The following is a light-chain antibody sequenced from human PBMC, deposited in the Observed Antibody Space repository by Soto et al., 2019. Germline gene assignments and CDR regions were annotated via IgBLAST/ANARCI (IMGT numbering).Light chain of an antibody. CDR2: AAS. CDR3: QQYNIYPLT. V-gene: IGKV1D-16*01. J-gene: IGKJ4*01. CDR1: QGINSY. Sequence: DVQMTQSPSSLSASVGDRVTLTCRASQGINSYLAWYQQKPGNAPKSLIYAASSLQTGVPSRFSGSESGTDFTLTISNLQPEDSATYYCQQYNIYPLTFGGGTKVEIK.